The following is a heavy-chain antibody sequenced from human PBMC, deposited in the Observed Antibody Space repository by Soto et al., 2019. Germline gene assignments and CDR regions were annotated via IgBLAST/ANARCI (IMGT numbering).Heavy chain of an antibody. CDR3: ARGDYDSSGYYSEPHDAFDI. V-gene: IGHV1-2*04. J-gene: IGHJ3*02. CDR1: GYTFTVYY. CDR2: INPNSGGT. Sequence: ASVKVSCKASGYTFTVYYMHWVRQAPGQGLEWMGWINPNSGGTNYAQKFQGWVTMTRDTSISTAYMELSRLRSDDTAVYYCARGDYDSSGYYSEPHDAFDIWGQGTMVTVSS. D-gene: IGHD3-22*01.